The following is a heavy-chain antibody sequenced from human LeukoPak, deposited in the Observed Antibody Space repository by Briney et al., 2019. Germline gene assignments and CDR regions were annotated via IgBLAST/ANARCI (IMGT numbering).Heavy chain of an antibody. J-gene: IGHJ4*02. D-gene: IGHD2-15*01. CDR1: GFTFSSYG. Sequence: GGTLRLSCAASGFTFSSYGMSWVRQAPGKGLEWVSAISGSGGSTYYADSVKGRFTISRDNSKNTLYLQMNSLRAEDTAVYYCAKDLGYCSGGSCYEYYFDYWGQGTLVTVSS. V-gene: IGHV3-23*01. CDR2: ISGSGGST. CDR3: AKDLGYCSGGSCYEYYFDY.